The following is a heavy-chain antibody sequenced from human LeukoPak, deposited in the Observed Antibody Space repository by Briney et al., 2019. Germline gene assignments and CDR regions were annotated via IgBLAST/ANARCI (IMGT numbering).Heavy chain of an antibody. J-gene: IGHJ4*02. D-gene: IGHD4-17*01. CDR3: ARDRIYGDYEFDY. CDR1: GFTFSNYY. Sequence: GGSLRLSCAASGFTFSNYYMSWIRQAPGKGLEWVSYISSSGSTIYYADSVKGRFTMSRDNAKNSLSLQMSNLRAEDTAVYYCARDRIYGDYEFDYWGQGTLVTVSS. CDR2: ISSSGSTI. V-gene: IGHV3-11*01.